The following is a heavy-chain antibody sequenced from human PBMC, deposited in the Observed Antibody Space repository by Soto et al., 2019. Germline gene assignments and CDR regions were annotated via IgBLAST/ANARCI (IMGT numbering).Heavy chain of an antibody. V-gene: IGHV4-31*03. CDR3: ARGNYYDSGGPSYFDY. D-gene: IGHD3-22*01. Sequence: TLSLTCTVSGGSISSGGYYWSWIRQHPGKGLEWIGYIYYSGSTYYNPSLKSRVTISVDTSKNQFSLKLSSVTAADTAVYYCARGNYYDSGGPSYFDYWGQGTLVTVSS. CDR2: IYYSGST. J-gene: IGHJ4*02. CDR1: GGSISSGGYY.